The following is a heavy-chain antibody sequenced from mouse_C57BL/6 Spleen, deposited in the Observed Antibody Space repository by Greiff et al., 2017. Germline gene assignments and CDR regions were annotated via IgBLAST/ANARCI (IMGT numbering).Heavy chain of an antibody. J-gene: IGHJ2*01. CDR3: AYSLHY. Sequence: QVQLQQPGAELVKPGASVKMSCKASGYTFTSYWITWVKQRPGQGLEWIGDIYPGSGSTNYNEKFKSKATLTVDKSSSTAYMQLSSLTSEDSAVYYCAYSLHYWGQGTTLTVSS. CDR2: IYPGSGST. CDR1: GYTFTSYW. V-gene: IGHV1-55*01.